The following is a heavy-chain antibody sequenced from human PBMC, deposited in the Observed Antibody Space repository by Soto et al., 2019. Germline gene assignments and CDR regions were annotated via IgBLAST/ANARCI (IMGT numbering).Heavy chain of an antibody. J-gene: IGHJ5*02. V-gene: IGHV4-39*01. CDR3: ARHEAVERRRITMVRGVIRSYNWFDP. Sequence: SETLSLTCTVSGGSISSSSYYWGWIRQPPGKGLEWIGSIYYSGSTYYNPSLKSRVTISVDTSKNQFSLKLSPVTAADTAVYYCARHEAVERRRITMVRGVIRSYNWFDPWGQGTLVTVSS. CDR1: GGSISSSSYY. D-gene: IGHD3-10*01. CDR2: IYYSGST.